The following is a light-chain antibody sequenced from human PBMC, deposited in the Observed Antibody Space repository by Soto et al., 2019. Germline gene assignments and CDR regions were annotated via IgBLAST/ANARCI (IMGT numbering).Light chain of an antibody. V-gene: IGLV4-60*02. Sequence: QLVLTQSSSASASLGSSVKLTCTLSSGHSSYIIAWHQQQPGKAPRYLMKLEGSGSYNKGSGVPDRFSGSSSGADRYLTISNLQFEDEADYYCETWDSTTHTGFGGGTKLTVL. CDR2: LEGSGSY. J-gene: IGLJ3*02. CDR3: ETWDSTTHTG. CDR1: SGHSSYI.